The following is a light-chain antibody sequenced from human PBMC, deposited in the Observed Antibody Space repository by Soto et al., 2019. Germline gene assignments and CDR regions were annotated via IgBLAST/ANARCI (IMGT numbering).Light chain of an antibody. CDR3: QHYNSYSPA. CDR2: EAS. CDR1: QSINNW. V-gene: IGKV1-5*03. J-gene: IGKJ1*01. Sequence: DIQMTQSPSTLSASVGDRVTITCRASQSINNWLAWYQRKPGKAPKLLLYEASGLESGVPSRFSGSGSGTEFTLTVSSLQPNDFATYYCQHYNSYSPAFGQGTKVEIK.